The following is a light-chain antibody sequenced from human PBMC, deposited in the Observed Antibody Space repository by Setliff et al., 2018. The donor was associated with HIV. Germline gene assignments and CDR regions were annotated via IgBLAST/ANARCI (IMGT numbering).Light chain of an antibody. Sequence: VVTQEPSFSVSPGGTVTLTCGLTSGSVSATHYPTWYQQTPGQTPRTLVYNTNIRSSGVPARFSGFILGNKGALTITGAQADDESDYYCGLYMGSGIWVFGGGTKVTVL. CDR1: SGSVSATHY. CDR2: NTN. V-gene: IGLV8-61*01. J-gene: IGLJ3*02. CDR3: GLYMGSGIWV.